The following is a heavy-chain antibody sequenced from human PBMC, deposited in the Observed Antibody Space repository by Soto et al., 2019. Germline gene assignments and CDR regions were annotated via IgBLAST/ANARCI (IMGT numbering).Heavy chain of an antibody. V-gene: IGHV3-74*01. J-gene: IGHJ6*02. Sequence: FLRLPYTAPGTTFRSYWMHRAGQAPGKGLVWVSRINSDGSSTSYADSVKGRFTISRDNAKNTLYLQMNSLRAEDTAVYYCARGVGAKAGREVWGPGTTVT. CDR2: INSDGSST. CDR3: ARGVGAKAGREV. D-gene: IGHD1-26*01. CDR1: GTTFRSYW.